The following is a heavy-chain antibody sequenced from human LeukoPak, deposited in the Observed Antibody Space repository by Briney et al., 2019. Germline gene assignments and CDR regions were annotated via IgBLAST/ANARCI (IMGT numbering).Heavy chain of an antibody. V-gene: IGHV3-33*06. J-gene: IGHJ4*02. CDR3: AKVTTTYYFDY. D-gene: IGHD4-17*01. CDR2: IWDDGSNK. Sequence: PGRSLRLSCAASGFTFSSYGMDWVRQAPGKGLEWVALIWDDGSNKYYADSVKGRFTISRDNSKNTLYLQMNSLRAEDTAVYYCAKVTTTYYFDYWGQGTLVTVSS. CDR1: GFTFSSYG.